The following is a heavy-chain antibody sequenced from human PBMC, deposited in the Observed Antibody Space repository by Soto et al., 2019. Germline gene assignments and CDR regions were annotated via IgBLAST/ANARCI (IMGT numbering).Heavy chain of an antibody. D-gene: IGHD3-10*01. CDR3: TKDTFGAWDS. Sequence: GGSLRLSCEASGFTFSSYAMNWVRQAPGKGLEWISVISGSGGATYFADSVTGRFTISRDSAKNTLYLQMNGLSAEDTAIYYCTKDTFGAWDSWGQGTLVTVSS. J-gene: IGHJ4*02. V-gene: IGHV3-23*01. CDR1: GFTFSSYA. CDR2: ISGSGGAT.